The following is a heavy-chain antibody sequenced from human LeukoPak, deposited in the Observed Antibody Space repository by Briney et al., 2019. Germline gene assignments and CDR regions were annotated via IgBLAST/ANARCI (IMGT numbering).Heavy chain of an antibody. CDR1: GGTFSSYA. Sequence: VASVKVSCKASGGTFSSYAISWMRQAPGQGLEWMGRIIPILGIANYAQKFQGRVTITADKSTSTAYMELSSLRSEDTAVYYCARDDYRFGYYYYGMDVWGQGTTVTVSS. CDR3: ARDDYRFGYYYYGMDV. J-gene: IGHJ6*02. CDR2: IIPILGIA. D-gene: IGHD4-4*01. V-gene: IGHV1-69*04.